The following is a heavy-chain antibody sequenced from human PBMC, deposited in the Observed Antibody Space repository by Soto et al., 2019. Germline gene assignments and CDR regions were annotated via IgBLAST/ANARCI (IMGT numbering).Heavy chain of an antibody. J-gene: IGHJ6*02. Sequence: SETLSLTCTVYGGSISSSSYYWGWIRQPPGKGLEWIGSIFYSGSTYYNPSLKSRVTISVDTSKNQFSLKLSSVTAADTAVYYCACIFSGGSSYGFYYYGMDVWGQGTTVP. CDR1: GGSISSSSYY. CDR3: ACIFSGGSSYGFYYYGMDV. CDR2: IFYSGST. V-gene: IGHV4-39*01. D-gene: IGHD5-18*01.